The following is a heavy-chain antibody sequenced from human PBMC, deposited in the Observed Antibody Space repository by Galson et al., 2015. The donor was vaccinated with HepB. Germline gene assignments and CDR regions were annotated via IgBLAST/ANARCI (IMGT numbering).Heavy chain of an antibody. D-gene: IGHD3-10*01. CDR2: IRYDGSNK. CDR1: GFTFSNYA. J-gene: IGHJ6*02. CDR3: AKERRGESSYYYYGMDV. Sequence: SLRLSCAASGFTFSNYAMSWVRQAPGKGLEWVAFIRYDGSNKYYADSVKGRFAISRDNSKNTLYLQMNSLRAEDTAVYYCAKERRGESSYYYYGMDVWGQGTTVTFSS. V-gene: IGHV3-30*02.